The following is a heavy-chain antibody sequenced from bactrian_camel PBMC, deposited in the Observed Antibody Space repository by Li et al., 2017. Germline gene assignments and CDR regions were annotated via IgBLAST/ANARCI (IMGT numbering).Heavy chain of an antibody. D-gene: IGHD4*01. CDR1: LFTYATKC. Sequence: VQLVESGGASVQAGGSLRLACKASLFTYATKCMAWFRQGPGKEREGVTVIAGSGSPGYADSAKGRFTISKDKAANRLSLQMNSLKPDDTAIYYCATGRGYYSEYDCGPSVLGFDDGYQGRGTQV. V-gene: IGHV3S53*01. J-gene: IGHJ4*01. CDR2: IAGSGSP.